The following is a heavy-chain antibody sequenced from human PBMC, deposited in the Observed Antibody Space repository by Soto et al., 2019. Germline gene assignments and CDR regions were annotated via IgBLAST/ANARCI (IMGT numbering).Heavy chain of an antibody. Sequence: EVQLLESGGGLVQPGGSLRLSCAASGFTFSSYAMSWVRQAPGKGLEWVSAISGSGGSTYYADSVKGRFTISRDNSKNTLYLQMNSLRAEDTAVYYCAKDWDMVVVPAALGFDYWGQGTLVTVSS. CDR3: AKDWDMVVVPAALGFDY. CDR1: GFTFSSYA. V-gene: IGHV3-23*01. D-gene: IGHD2-2*01. J-gene: IGHJ4*02. CDR2: ISGSGGST.